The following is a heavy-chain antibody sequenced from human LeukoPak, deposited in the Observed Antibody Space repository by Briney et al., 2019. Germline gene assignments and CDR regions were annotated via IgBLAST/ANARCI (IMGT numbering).Heavy chain of an antibody. CDR1: GGSISSGGYS. CDR3: AREVPQGLDAFDI. V-gene: IGHV4-30-2*01. CDR2: IYHSGST. Sequence: SETLSLTCAVSGGSISSGGYSWSWIGQPPGKALAWIGYIYHSGSTYYNPSLKSRVTISVDTSKNQFSLKLSSVTAADTAVYYCAREVPQGLDAFDIWGQGTMVTVSS. J-gene: IGHJ3*02.